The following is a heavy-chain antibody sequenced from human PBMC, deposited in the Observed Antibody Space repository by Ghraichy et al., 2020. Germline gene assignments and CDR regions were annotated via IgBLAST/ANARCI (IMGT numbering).Heavy chain of an antibody. Sequence: SGPTLVKPTQTLTLTCTCSGFSVSTSGMSVSWIRQPPGKALEWLARIDWDDDKFYTTSLETRLTISKDTSKNQVVLTLTNMDPVDTATYYYARLLGRGGYSSGEEDFGGQGTMVFVTS. CDR3: ARLLGRGGYSSGEEDF. CDR2: IDWDDDK. J-gene: IGHJ4*02. V-gene: IGHV2-70*04. D-gene: IGHD5-18*01. CDR1: GFSVSTSGMS.